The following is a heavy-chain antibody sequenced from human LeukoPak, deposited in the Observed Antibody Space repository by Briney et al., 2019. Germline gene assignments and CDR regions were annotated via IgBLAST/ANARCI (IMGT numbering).Heavy chain of an antibody. CDR2: INHSGST. CDR1: GGSFSGYY. V-gene: IGHV4-34*01. CDR3: ARGAPYYYGSGSTFDY. Sequence: SETLSLTCAVYGGSFSGYYWSWIRQPPGKGLEWIGEINHSGSTNYNPSPKSRVTISVDTSKNQFSLKLSSVTAADTAVYYCARGAPYYYGSGSTFDYWGQGTLVTVSS. J-gene: IGHJ4*02. D-gene: IGHD3-10*01.